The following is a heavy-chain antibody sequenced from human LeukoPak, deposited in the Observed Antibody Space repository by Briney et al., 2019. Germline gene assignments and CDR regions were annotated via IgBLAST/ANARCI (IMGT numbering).Heavy chain of an antibody. D-gene: IGHD3-10*01. CDR1: GGSVNNYY. Sequence: SETLSLTCSVSGGSVNNYYWKWVRQPPGKGLDWIGYIYYGGSTNYNPSLKSRVTISVDTSKNQFSLRLRSVTAADTAVYYCARGTIGSYTYWGQGTLVTVSS. J-gene: IGHJ4*02. V-gene: IGHV4-59*02. CDR2: IYYGGST. CDR3: ARGTIGSYTY.